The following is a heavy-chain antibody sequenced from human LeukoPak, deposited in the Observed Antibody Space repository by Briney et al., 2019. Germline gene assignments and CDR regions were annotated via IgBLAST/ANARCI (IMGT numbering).Heavy chain of an antibody. CDR2: ISKDGGTT. D-gene: IGHD3-3*01. CDR1: RFSFSKYR. CDR3: VRASGYLHDFDF. Sequence: PGGSLRLSCEASRFSFSKYRMHWVRQAPGKGLVWVAFISKDGGTTTYVDSVRDRFTISRDNSKNILFLQMNSLKSEDTAMYYCVRASGYLHDFDFWGQGTLVTVSS. V-gene: IGHV3-74*03. J-gene: IGHJ4*02.